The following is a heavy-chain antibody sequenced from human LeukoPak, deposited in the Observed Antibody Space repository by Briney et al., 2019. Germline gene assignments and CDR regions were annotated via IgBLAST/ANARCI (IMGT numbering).Heavy chain of an antibody. D-gene: IGHD3-10*01. Sequence: GESLKISCNGSGYNFTKKWIGWVRQMPGKGLEWMGIIYPGDSDTRYSPSFQGQVTISADKSISTAYLQWSSLKASDTAMYYCARSYYGSGSSHFDYWGQGTLVTVSS. J-gene: IGHJ4*02. V-gene: IGHV5-51*01. CDR2: IYPGDSDT. CDR3: ARSYYGSGSSHFDY. CDR1: GYNFTKKW.